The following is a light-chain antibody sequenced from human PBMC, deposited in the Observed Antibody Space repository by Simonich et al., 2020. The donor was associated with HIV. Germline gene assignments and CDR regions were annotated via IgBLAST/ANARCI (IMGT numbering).Light chain of an antibody. CDR3: QQCNNWPPT. J-gene: IGKJ1*01. CDR2: AAS. V-gene: IGKV1-16*01. CDR1: QPISKS. Sequence: DIQMTQSPSSLSASVGDRVTITCRASQPISKSLALYQQNPGKAPKLLIYAASTLQSWVPLRFSGSSSGTEFSLTISSMQSEDVAVYYCQQCNNWPPTLGQGTKVEIK.